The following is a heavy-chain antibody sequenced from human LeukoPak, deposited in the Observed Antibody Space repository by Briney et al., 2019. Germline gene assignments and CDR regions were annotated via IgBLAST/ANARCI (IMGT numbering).Heavy chain of an antibody. CDR3: AELGITMIGGV. D-gene: IGHD3-10*02. V-gene: IGHV3-30*04. CDR2: ISYDGSSK. CDR1: GFTFSTYA. J-gene: IGHJ6*04. Sequence: GRSLRLSCAASGFTFSTYAMHWVRQAPGKGLEWVAVISYDGSSKYYADSVKGRFTISRDNSKNTLYLQMNSLRAEDTAVYYCAELGITMIGGVWGKGTTVTISS.